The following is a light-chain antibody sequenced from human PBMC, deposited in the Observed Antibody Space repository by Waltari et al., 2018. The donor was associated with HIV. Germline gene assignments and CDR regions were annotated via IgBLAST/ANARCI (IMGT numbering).Light chain of an antibody. CDR1: ALPKQY. J-gene: IGLJ3*02. V-gene: IGLV3-25*03. CDR3: QSADSNASLWV. Sequence: SYELTQPPSVSVSPGQTARITCPGDALPKQYAYWYQQRPGQAPVLVIYKDTERPSGIPGRFSGSSSGTTATLTIIGVQAQDEADYHCQSADSNASLWVFGGGTKLTVL. CDR2: KDT.